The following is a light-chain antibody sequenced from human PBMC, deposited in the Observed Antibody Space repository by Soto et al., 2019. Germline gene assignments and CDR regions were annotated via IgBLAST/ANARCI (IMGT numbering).Light chain of an antibody. J-gene: IGLJ1*01. Sequence: QSALTQPASVSGSPGQSITISCTGTSSDVGSFDLVSWYQRHPGNAPKVMIFEVTRRPSGVSNRFSGSKSGSTASLTISGLQDEDEAEYFCCSYAGTTTYVCGTGTKLTVL. CDR2: EVT. CDR3: CSYAGTTTYV. CDR1: SSDVGSFDL. V-gene: IGLV2-23*02.